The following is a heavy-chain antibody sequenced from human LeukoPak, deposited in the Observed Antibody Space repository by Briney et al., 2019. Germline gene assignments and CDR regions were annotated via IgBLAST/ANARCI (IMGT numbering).Heavy chain of an antibody. CDR3: ARGAPLGYCTNGVCWTY. Sequence: SETLSLTCAVYGGSFSGYYWSWIRQPPGKGLEWIGEINHSGSTNDNPSLKSRVTISIDTAKNQFSLKLSSVTAADTAVYYCARGAPLGYCTNGVCWTYWGQGTLVTVSS. D-gene: IGHD2-8*01. CDR1: GGSFSGYY. V-gene: IGHV4-34*01. J-gene: IGHJ4*02. CDR2: INHSGST.